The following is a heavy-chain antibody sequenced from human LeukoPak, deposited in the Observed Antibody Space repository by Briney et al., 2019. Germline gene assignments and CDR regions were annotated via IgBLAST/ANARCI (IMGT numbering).Heavy chain of an antibody. CDR3: ARDAAGRGVFNWFDP. CDR2: IKQDGSEK. V-gene: IGHV3-7*01. Sequence: GGSLRLSCAASGFTFSSYWMSCVRQAPGKGLEWVANIKQDGSEKYYVDSVKGRFTISRDNAKNSLYLQMNSLRAEDTAVYYCARDAAGRGVFNWFDPWGQGTLVTVSS. D-gene: IGHD6-13*01. J-gene: IGHJ5*02. CDR1: GFTFSSYW.